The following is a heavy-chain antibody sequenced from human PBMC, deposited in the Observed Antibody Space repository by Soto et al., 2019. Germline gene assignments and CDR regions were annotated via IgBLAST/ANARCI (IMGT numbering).Heavy chain of an antibody. CDR1: GGSIGSGGYY. D-gene: IGHD6-6*01. Sequence: SETLSLTCTVSGGSIGSGGYYWSWIRQHPGKGLEWIGYIYNSGSTYYNPSLKSRVTISVDTSKNRFSLKLSSVTAADTAVYYCARDGGIAARYFDYWGQGTLVTVSS. CDR3: ARDGGIAARYFDY. CDR2: IYNSGST. J-gene: IGHJ4*02. V-gene: IGHV4-31*03.